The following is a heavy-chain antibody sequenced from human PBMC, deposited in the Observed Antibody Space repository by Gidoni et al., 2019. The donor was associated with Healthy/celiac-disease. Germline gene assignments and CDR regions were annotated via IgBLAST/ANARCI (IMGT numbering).Heavy chain of an antibody. D-gene: IGHD3-10*01. CDR3: AKDLWFGAFHHYGMDV. V-gene: IGHV3-9*01. CDR2: ISWNSGSI. Sequence: EVQLVESGGGLVQPGRSLRLSCAASGFPFDDYAMHWVRQAPGKDLEWVSGISWNSGSIGYADSVKGRFTISRDNAKNSLYLQMNSLRAEDTALYYCAKDLWFGAFHHYGMDVWGQGTTVTVSS. CDR1: GFPFDDYA. J-gene: IGHJ6*02.